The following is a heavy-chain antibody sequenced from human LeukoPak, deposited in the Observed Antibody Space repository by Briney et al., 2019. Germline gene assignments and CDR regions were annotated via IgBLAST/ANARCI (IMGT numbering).Heavy chain of an antibody. V-gene: IGHV3-74*01. J-gene: IGHJ4*02. CDR2: INSDGSST. Sequence: GGSLRLSCAASGFTSSSYWMHWVRQAPGRGLVWVSRINSDGSSTSYAGSVKGRFTISRDNATNTLYLQMNSLRAEDTAVYYCASIAAAVDYWGEGTLVTVSS. D-gene: IGHD6-13*01. CDR3: ASIAAAVDY. CDR1: GFTSSSYW.